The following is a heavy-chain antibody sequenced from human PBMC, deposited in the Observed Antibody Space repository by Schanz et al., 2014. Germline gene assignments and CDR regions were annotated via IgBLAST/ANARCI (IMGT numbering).Heavy chain of an antibody. D-gene: IGHD6-13*01. V-gene: IGHV3-21*06. J-gene: IGHJ4*02. CDR3: VREVGAAAGLAWGLDY. CDR1: GFTFSSYA. CDR2: ISSSSSYI. Sequence: DVHLMESGGGLVQPGGSLRLSCAGSGFTFSSYAMNWVRQAPGKGLEWVSSISSSSSYIYYADSVKGRFTISRDNAKSSLFLQMNSLRAEDTAVYYCVREVGAAAGLAWGLDYWGRGALVTVSS.